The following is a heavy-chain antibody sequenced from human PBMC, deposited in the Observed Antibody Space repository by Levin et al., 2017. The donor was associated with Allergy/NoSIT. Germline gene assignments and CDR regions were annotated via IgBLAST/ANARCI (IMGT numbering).Heavy chain of an antibody. V-gene: IGHV3-53*01. CDR3: ARYSSSWYGMDV. Sequence: GGSLRLSCAASGFTVSSNYMSWVRQAPGKGLEWVSVIYSGGSTYYADSVKGRFTISRDNAKNTLYLQMNSLRAEDTAVYYCARYSSSWYGMDVWGQGTTVTVSS. D-gene: IGHD6-13*01. CDR2: IYSGGST. CDR1: GFTVSSNY. J-gene: IGHJ6*02.